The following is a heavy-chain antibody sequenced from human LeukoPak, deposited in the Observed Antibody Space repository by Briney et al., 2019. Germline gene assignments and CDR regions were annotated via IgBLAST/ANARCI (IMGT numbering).Heavy chain of an antibody. CDR3: ATGIYWFDP. J-gene: IGHJ5*02. CDR1: GGSVSSGNYH. D-gene: IGHD2/OR15-2a*01. Sequence: SSETLSLTCTVSGGSVSSGNYHWSWIRQSAGEGLEWIGRIYASGSTNYKPSLNSRVTISLDTSKNQFSLKLSSVTAADTAVYYCATGIYWFDPWGQGTLVTVSS. V-gene: IGHV4-61*02. CDR2: IYASGST.